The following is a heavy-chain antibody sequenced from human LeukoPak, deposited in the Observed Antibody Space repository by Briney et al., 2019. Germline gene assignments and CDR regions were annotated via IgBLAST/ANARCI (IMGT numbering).Heavy chain of an antibody. V-gene: IGHV3-23*01. CDR3: AKNGHGSGSYYPRTKYYFDY. Sequence: GGSLRLSCAASGLTFSSYVMNWVRQAPGKGLEWVSTISGSGGNTYYADSVKGRFTISRDNSKNTLYLQMNSLRAEDTAVYYCAKNGHGSGSYYPRTKYYFDYWGQGTLVTVSS. CDR2: ISGSGGNT. J-gene: IGHJ4*02. D-gene: IGHD3-10*01. CDR1: GLTFSSYV.